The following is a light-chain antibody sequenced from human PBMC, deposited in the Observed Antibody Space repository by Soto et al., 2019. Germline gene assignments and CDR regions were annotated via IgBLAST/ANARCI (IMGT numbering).Light chain of an antibody. CDR2: EVT. V-gene: IGLV2-14*01. CDR3: CSFTSGNTAYV. J-gene: IGLJ1*01. Sequence: QSVLTQPGSVSGSPGQSITSSCTGTSSDVGAYNYVSWYQQHPGKAPKLMIYEVTNRPSGVSTRFSGSKSGNTASLTISGLQAEDEADYYCCSFTSGNTAYVFGTGTKVTVL. CDR1: SSDVGAYNY.